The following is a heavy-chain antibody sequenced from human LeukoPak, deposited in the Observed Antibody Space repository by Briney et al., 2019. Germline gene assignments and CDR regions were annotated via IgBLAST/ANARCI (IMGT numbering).Heavy chain of an antibody. J-gene: IGHJ3*02. D-gene: IGHD6-19*01. CDR1: GFTFSSYW. CDR2: IKQDGSEK. V-gene: IGHV3-7*01. Sequence: GGSLRLSCAPSGFTFSSYWMSWVRQAPGKGLEWVANIKQDGSEKYYVDSVKGRFTISRDNAKNSLYLQMNSLRAEDTAVYYCVSCLQWLWAFDIWGQGTMVTVSS. CDR3: VSCLQWLWAFDI.